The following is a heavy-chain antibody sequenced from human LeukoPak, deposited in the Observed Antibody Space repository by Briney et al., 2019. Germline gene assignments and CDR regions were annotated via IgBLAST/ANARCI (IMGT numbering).Heavy chain of an antibody. D-gene: IGHD6-19*01. CDR1: GGSISSYY. Sequence: PSETLSLTCTVSGGSISSYYWSWIRQPPGKGLEWIGYIYYSGSTNYNPSLKSRVTISVDTSKNQFSLKLSSVTAADTAAYYCARNAAVAGMIFDYWGQGTLVTVSS. V-gene: IGHV4-59*01. J-gene: IGHJ4*02. CDR3: ARNAAVAGMIFDY. CDR2: IYYSGST.